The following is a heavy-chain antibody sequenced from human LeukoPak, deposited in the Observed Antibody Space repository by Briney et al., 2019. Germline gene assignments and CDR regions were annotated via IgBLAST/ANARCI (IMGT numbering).Heavy chain of an antibody. J-gene: IGHJ4*02. V-gene: IGHV3-48*03. CDR1: GFTFTSYD. CDR2: ISNGGGTI. Sequence: GGSLRLSCVTSGFTFTSYDFNWVRQAPRKGLEWVSYISNGGGTIYYADSVKGRFTISRDNAKNSVFLQMNTLRAEDTAVYYCARDSYMFGSDYWGQGTLVTVSS. CDR3: ARDSYMFGSDY. D-gene: IGHD3-10*02.